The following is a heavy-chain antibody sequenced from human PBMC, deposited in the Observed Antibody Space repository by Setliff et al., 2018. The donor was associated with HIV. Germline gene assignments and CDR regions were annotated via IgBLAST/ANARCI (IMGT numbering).Heavy chain of an antibody. J-gene: IGHJ4*02. Sequence: GGSLRLSCAASRFTFSDYYMSWIRQAPGKGLEWVSYIRSRGTTIYYAGSVKGRFTISRDNAKNSLYLQMNSLRADDTAMYYCARDDGDYLLDYWGQGTLVTVSS. CDR2: IRSRGTTI. CDR1: RFTFSDYY. CDR3: ARDDGDYLLDY. V-gene: IGHV3-11*04. D-gene: IGHD4-17*01.